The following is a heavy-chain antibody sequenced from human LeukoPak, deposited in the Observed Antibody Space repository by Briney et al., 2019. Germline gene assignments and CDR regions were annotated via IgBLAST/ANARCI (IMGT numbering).Heavy chain of an antibody. D-gene: IGHD1-26*01. V-gene: IGHV4-38-2*02. CDR2: MYYRGST. CDR1: GYSISSGHY. CDR3: ATTTIRLGY. J-gene: IGHJ4*02. Sequence: PSETLSLTCTVSGYSISSGHYWGWIRQPPGKGLEWIGSMYYRGSTYHNPSLKSRVTISVDTSKNQFSLKLSSVTAADTAVYYCATTTIRLGYWGQGTLVTVSS.